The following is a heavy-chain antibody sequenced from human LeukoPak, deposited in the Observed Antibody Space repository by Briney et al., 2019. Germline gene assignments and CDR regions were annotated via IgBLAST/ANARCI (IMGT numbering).Heavy chain of an antibody. D-gene: IGHD6-19*01. CDR1: GFTFSSSS. J-gene: IGHJ4*02. Sequence: PGGSLRLSCAASGFTFSSSSMSWVRQAPGKGLEWVSVISGSGGSTDYADSVKGRFTISRDNSKNTLYLQSNSLRAEDTAVYYCAKGSGWYVWGQGTLVTVSS. CDR2: ISGSGGST. CDR3: AKGSGWYV. V-gene: IGHV3-23*01.